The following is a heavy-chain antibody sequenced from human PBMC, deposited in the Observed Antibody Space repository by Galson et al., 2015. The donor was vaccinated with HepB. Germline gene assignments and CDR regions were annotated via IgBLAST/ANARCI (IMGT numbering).Heavy chain of an antibody. Sequence: SVKVSCKASGGTFSSYAISWVRQAPGQGLEWMGRIVPVLDVANYAQSFQGRVTITADKSTNTAYMELSRLRSEDTAVYYCARARDAGTYLYYYYATDVWGQGTTVTVSS. CDR3: ARARDAGTYLYYYYATDV. CDR1: GGTFSSYA. D-gene: IGHD1-26*01. V-gene: IGHV1-69*04. CDR2: IVPVLDVA. J-gene: IGHJ6*02.